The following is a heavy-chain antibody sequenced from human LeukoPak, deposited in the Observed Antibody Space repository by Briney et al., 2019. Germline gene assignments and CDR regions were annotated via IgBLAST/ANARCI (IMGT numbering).Heavy chain of an antibody. CDR3: AREEMATTRHAFDI. V-gene: IGHV1-69*06. CDR1: GGTFSSYA. Sequence: GASVKVSCKASGGTFSSYAISWVRQAPGQGLEWMGGIIPIFGTANYAQKFQGRVTITADKSTSTAYMELSSLRSEDTAVYYCAREEMATTRHAFDIWGQGTMVTVSS. J-gene: IGHJ3*02. CDR2: IIPIFGTA. D-gene: IGHD5-24*01.